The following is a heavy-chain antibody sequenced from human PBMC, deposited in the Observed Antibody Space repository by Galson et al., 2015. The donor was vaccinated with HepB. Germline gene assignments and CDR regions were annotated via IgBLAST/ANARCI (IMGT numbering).Heavy chain of an antibody. D-gene: IGHD6-19*01. J-gene: IGHJ4*02. V-gene: IGHV1-69*04. CDR3: APSVWQWLGTGYFDY. Sequence: SVKVSCKASGGTFSTYGISWVRQAPGQGLEWMGRIIPNHDISMSAQKFQGRITISADKSTSTAYMELSSLRSEDTAVYYRAPSVWQWLGTGYFDYWGQGTLVTVSS. CDR1: GGTFSTYG. CDR2: IIPNHDIS.